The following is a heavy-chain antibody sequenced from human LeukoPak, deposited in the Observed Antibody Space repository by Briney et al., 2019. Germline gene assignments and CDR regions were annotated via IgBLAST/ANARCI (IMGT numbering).Heavy chain of an antibody. D-gene: IGHD1-26*01. CDR1: GFTFINFA. CDR2: IGTAGT. J-gene: IGHJ3*01. CDR3: AKKLGPLHM. V-gene: IGHV3-23*03. Sequence: PGGSLRLRCTASGFTFINFAKMGVRQAPGKGLEWLSSIGTAGTYYADSVKGRFTISRDDSKNTLYLQLNSLRVDDTALYYCAKKLGPLHMGGQGTMVTVSS.